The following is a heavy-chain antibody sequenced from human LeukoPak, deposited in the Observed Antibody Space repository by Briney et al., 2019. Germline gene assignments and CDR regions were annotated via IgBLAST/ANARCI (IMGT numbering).Heavy chain of an antibody. J-gene: IGHJ3*02. Sequence: PGRSLRLSCAASGFTFSSYGMHWVRQAPGKGLEWVAVIWYDGSNKYYADSVKGRFTISRDNSKNTLYLQMNSLRAEDTAVYYCARDFSYYDSRGYSRGAFDIWGQGTMVTVSS. CDR3: ARDFSYYDSRGYSRGAFDI. CDR2: IWYDGSNK. D-gene: IGHD3-22*01. V-gene: IGHV3-33*01. CDR1: GFTFSSYG.